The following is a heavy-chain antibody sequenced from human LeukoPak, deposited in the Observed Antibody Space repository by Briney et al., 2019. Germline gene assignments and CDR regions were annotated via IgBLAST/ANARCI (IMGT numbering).Heavy chain of an antibody. Sequence: GSLRLSCAASGFTFSSYSMNWVRQAPGKGLEWVGYIYYSGSTNYNPSLKSRVTISLDPSKTQFSLKLSSVTAADTAVYYCARDSHTRLNYGYFYYYYYMDVWGKGTTVSVSS. CDR3: ARDSHTRLNYGYFYYYYYMDV. CDR1: GFTFSSYS. D-gene: IGHD3-10*01. J-gene: IGHJ6*03. CDR2: IYYSGST. V-gene: IGHV4-59*12.